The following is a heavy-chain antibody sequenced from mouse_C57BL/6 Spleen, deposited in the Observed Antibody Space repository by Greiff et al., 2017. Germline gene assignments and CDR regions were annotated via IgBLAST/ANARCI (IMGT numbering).Heavy chain of an antibody. CDR2: IWRGGST. D-gene: IGHD2-4*01. CDR3: AKKGDYAYAMDY. J-gene: IGHJ4*01. CDR1: GFSLTSYG. V-gene: IGHV2-5*01. Sequence: VKLKESGPGLVQPSQSLSITCTVSGFSLTSYGVHWVRQSPGKGLEWLGVIWRGGSTDYNAAFMSRLSITKDNSKSQVFFKMNSLQADDTAIYYCAKKGDYAYAMDYWGQGTSVTVSS.